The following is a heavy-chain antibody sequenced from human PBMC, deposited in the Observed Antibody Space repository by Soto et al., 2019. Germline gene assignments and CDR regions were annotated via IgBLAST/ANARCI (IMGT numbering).Heavy chain of an antibody. Sequence: TLSLTCTVSGGSISSGDYYWSWIRQPPGKGLEWIGYIYYSGSTYYNPSLKSRVTISVDTSKNQFSLKLSSVTAADTAVYYGGKEKGIAGAVICLAYGGRGTLVPVPS. J-gene: IGHJ4*02. CDR1: GGSISSGDYY. V-gene: IGHV4-30-4*01. D-gene: IGHD6-19*01. CDR3: GKEKGIAGAVICLAY. CDR2: IYYSGST.